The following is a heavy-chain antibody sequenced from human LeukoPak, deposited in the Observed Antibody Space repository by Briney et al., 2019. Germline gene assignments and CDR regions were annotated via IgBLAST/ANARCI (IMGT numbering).Heavy chain of an antibody. CDR1: GYTFTGYY. CDR3: ARTYTAMDSFDY. J-gene: IGHJ4*02. V-gene: IGHV1-2*02. Sequence: ASVKVPCKASGYTFTGYYMHWVRQAPGQGLEWMGWINPNSGGTNYAQKFQGRVTMTRDTSISTAYMELSRLRSDDTAVYYCARTYTAMDSFDYWGQGTLVTVSS. CDR2: INPNSGGT. D-gene: IGHD5-18*01.